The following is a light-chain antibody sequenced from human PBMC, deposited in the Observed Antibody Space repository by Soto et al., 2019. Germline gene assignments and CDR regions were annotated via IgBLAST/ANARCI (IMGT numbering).Light chain of an antibody. CDR2: DVS. CDR1: SSDVGGYNY. CDR3: SSYTSSSTLYA. Sequence: QSALTQPASVSGSPGQSITISCTGTSSDVGGYNYVSWYQQHPGKAPKLMIYDVSNRPSGVSNRFSGSKSGNTASLTISGLQAEDEADYYCSSYTSSSTLYAFGTGTQVT. J-gene: IGLJ1*01. V-gene: IGLV2-14*01.